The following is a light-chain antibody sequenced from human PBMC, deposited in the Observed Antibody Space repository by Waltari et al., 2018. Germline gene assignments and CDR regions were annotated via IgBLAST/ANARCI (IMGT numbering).Light chain of an antibody. CDR3: CSYASSSTFL. CDR1: SSDIGSYNA. V-gene: IGLV2-23*02. Sequence: QAALTQSPSVSGSPGQSVTISCTGTSSDIGSYNAVSWYQQHPGKAPKLMIFEVSKRPSGVSDRFSGSKSGSTASLTISGLQTEDEADYYCCSYASSSTFLFGGGTRLTVL. J-gene: IGLJ2*01. CDR2: EVS.